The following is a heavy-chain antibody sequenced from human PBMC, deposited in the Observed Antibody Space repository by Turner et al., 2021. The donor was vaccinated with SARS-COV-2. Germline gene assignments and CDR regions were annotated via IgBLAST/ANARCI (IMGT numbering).Heavy chain of an antibody. CDR2: INHSGSP. V-gene: IGHV4-34*01. CDR3: ARTKGRRKDIVATIWTYSRRNPWDYFYDGMDV. Sequence: QAQLQQWCAGLLKPSETLSLTCAVYGDSFSGNFWSWIRRPPGKGLEWIGEINHSGSPMYSPALESRISISVDTSKYQFSLKLSSVTAADTAVYYRARTKGRRKDIVATIWTYSRRNPWDYFYDGMDVWGQGTTVTVSS. D-gene: IGHD5-12*01. CDR1: GDSFSGNF. J-gene: IGHJ6*02.